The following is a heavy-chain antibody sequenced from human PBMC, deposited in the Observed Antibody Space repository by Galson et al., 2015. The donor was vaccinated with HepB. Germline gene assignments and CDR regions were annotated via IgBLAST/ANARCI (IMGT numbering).Heavy chain of an antibody. CDR3: AREEQLVYFDY. CDR1: GYTFTNYG. V-gene: IGHV1-3*01. J-gene: IGHJ4*02. Sequence: SVKVSCKASGYTFTNYGIHWVRQAPGQRLEWMGRINAGNGNTKYSQKFQGRVTITRDTSASTAYMELSSLRSEDTAVYYCAREEQLVYFDYWGQGTLVTVSS. CDR2: INAGNGNT. D-gene: IGHD6-6*01.